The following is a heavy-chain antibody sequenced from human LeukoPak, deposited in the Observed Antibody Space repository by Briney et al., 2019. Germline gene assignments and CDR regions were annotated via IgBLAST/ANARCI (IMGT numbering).Heavy chain of an antibody. CDR2: IYTSGST. J-gene: IGHJ5*02. D-gene: IGHD5-18*01. Sequence: SQTLSLTCTVSGGSISSGSYYWSWIRQPAGKGLEWIGRIYTSGSTNYNPSLKSRVTISVDTSKNQFSLKLSSVTAADTAVYYCAQTGYSYGYWWFDPWSQGTLVTVSS. V-gene: IGHV4-61*02. CDR3: AQTGYSYGYWWFDP. CDR1: GGSISSGSYY.